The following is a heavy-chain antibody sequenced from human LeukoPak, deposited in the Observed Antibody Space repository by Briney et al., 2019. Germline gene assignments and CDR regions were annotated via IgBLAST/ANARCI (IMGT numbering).Heavy chain of an antibody. CDR1: GFTFSTYW. CDR3: ATDRDNSDWQKRFDS. Sequence: PGGSLRLSCAASGFTFSTYWMNWYRQAPGKGLEWVGNINQDASEINYVDSVRGRFTISRDNAKNSLHLQMNSLRAEDTAVYYCATDRDNSDWQKRFDSWRQGTLVTVSS. D-gene: IGHD2-21*02. CDR2: INQDASEI. V-gene: IGHV3-7*01. J-gene: IGHJ4*02.